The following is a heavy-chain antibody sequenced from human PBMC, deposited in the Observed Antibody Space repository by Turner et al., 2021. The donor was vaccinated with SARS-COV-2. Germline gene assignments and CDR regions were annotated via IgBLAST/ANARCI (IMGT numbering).Heavy chain of an antibody. CDR1: GFTFRQYA. CDR3: ARGGAASFLASSWLDF. V-gene: IGHV3-30*09. D-gene: IGHD5-12*01. Sequence: LLLVESGGGVVPPQMSLRLSCATSGFTFRQYAMHWVRQAPGKGLQWVELISREGRDKYYADAVKGRFVISRDLAKDTMILEMTNMTPDDSGVYYCARGGAASFLASSWLDFWGQGTRVTVSS. CDR2: ISREGRDK. J-gene: IGHJ4*02.